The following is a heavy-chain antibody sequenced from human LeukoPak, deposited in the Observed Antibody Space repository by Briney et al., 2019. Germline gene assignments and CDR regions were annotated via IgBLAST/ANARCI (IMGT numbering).Heavy chain of an antibody. CDR2: ISGSGDST. Sequence: GGSLRLSCAASGFTFSSFVMSWVRQAPGKGLEWVSAISGSGDSTYYADSVKGRFTISRDNAKNSLYLQMNSLRAEDTAVYYCARRPNIGYFDYWGQGTLVTVSS. V-gene: IGHV3-23*01. J-gene: IGHJ4*02. D-gene: IGHD3-16*01. CDR3: ARRPNIGYFDY. CDR1: GFTFSSFV.